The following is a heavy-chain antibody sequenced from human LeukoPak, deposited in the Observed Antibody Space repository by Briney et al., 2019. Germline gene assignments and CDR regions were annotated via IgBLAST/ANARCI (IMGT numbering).Heavy chain of an antibody. CDR1: GFTFSSYG. J-gene: IGHJ4*02. V-gene: IGHV3-30*18. D-gene: IGHD4-17*01. CDR3: AKIATVTDYFDY. Sequence: QSGGSLRLSCAASGFTFSSYGMHWVRQAPGKGLEWVAVISYDGSNKYYADSVKGRFTISRDNSKNTLYLQMNSLRAEDTAVYYCAKIATVTDYFDYWGQGTLVTVSS. CDR2: ISYDGSNK.